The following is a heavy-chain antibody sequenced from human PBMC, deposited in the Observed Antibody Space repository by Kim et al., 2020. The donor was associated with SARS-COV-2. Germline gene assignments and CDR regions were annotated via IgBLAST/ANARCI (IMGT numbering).Heavy chain of an antibody. CDR3: ARGSEEERWFGELSWSNWFDP. Sequence: SETLSLTCAVYGGSFSGYYWSWIRQPPGKGLEWIGEINHSGSTNYNPSLKSRVTISVNTSKNQFSLKLSSVTAADTAVYYCARGSEEERWFGELSWSNWFDPWGQGTLVTVSS. CDR2: INHSGST. V-gene: IGHV4-34*01. J-gene: IGHJ5*02. CDR1: GGSFSGYY. D-gene: IGHD3-10*01.